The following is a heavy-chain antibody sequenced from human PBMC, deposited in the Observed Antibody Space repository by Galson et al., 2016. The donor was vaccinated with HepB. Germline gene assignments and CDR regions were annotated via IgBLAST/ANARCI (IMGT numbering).Heavy chain of an antibody. D-gene: IGHD6-19*01. CDR2: VGGGGGNT. J-gene: IGHJ3*01. V-gene: IGHV3-23*01. CDR1: GFTFSGYE. Sequence: SLRLSCAASGFTFSGYEMAWVRQTPAKGLEWVSTVGGGGGNTHYADSVKGRFTISRDNSKNTLYLQMNSLKVEDTAVYFCVKDRASRLSSRGWLVHDAFDLWGQGTVVTISS. CDR3: VKDRASRLSSRGWLVHDAFDL.